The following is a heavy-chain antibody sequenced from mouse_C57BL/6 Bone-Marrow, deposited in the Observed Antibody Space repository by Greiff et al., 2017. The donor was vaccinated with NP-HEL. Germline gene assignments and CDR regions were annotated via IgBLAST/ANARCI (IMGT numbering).Heavy chain of an antibody. D-gene: IGHD4-1*01. CDR2: INPSTGGT. J-gene: IGHJ2*01. V-gene: IGHV1-43*01. Sequence: EVQLQQSGPELVKPGASVKISCKASGYSFTGYYMHWVKQSSEKSLEWIGEINPSTGGTSYNQKFKGKATLTVDKSSSTAYMQLKSLTSEDSAVYYCARGSHWYYFDYWGQGTTLTVSS. CDR1: GYSFTGYY. CDR3: ARGSHWYYFDY.